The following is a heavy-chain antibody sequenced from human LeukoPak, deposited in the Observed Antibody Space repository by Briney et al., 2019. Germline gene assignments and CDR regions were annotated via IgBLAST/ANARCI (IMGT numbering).Heavy chain of an antibody. J-gene: IGHJ4*02. CDR1: GGSFSGYY. Sequence: SETLSLTCAVYGGSFSGYYWSGIRQPPGKGLEWIGEINHSGSTNYNPSLKSRVTISVDTSKNQFSLKLSSVTAADTDVYYCARVSTYYYGSGTLGYWGQGTLVTVSS. D-gene: IGHD3-10*01. V-gene: IGHV4-34*01. CDR3: ARVSTYYYGSGTLGY. CDR2: INHSGST.